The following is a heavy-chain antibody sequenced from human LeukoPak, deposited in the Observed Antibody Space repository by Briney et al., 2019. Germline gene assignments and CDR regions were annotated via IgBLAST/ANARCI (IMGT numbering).Heavy chain of an antibody. D-gene: IGHD3-22*01. Sequence: KPSETLSLTCTVSGGSISRYYWSWIRQPPGKGLEWIGYIYYSGSTNYNPSLKSRVTISVDTSKNQFSLKLSSVTAADTAVYYCARDVKFYYDSSGYYRGFDYWGQGTLVTVSS. CDR1: GGSISRYY. CDR2: IYYSGST. CDR3: ARDVKFYYDSSGYYRGFDY. J-gene: IGHJ4*02. V-gene: IGHV4-59*01.